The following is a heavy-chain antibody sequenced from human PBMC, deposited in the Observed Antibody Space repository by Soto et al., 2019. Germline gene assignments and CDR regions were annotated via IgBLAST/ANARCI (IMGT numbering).Heavy chain of an antibody. D-gene: IGHD2-2*01. CDR3: ARSQGSSTSLEIYYYYYYGMDV. CDR1: GGTFSSYA. CDR2: LIPISGTA. J-gene: IGHJ6*02. V-gene: IGHV1-69*19. Sequence: QVQLVQSGAEVQKPGSSVKVSCKASGGTFSSYAISWVRQAPGQGLEWMGGLIPISGTANYAQKFKGRVPIIADQSTSTAYMELSSLRSEDTAVYYCARSQGSSTSLEIYYYYYYGMDVWGQGTTVTGSS.